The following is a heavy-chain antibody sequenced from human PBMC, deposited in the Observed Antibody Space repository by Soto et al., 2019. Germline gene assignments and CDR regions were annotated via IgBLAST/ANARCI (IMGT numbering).Heavy chain of an antibody. CDR1: GFTFSSYG. J-gene: IGHJ3*02. V-gene: IGHV3-33*01. CDR2: IWYDGSNK. Sequence: QVQLVESGGGVVQPGRSLRLSCAASGFTFSSYGMHWVRQAPGKGLEWVAVIWYDGSNKYYADSVKGRFTISRDNSKNTLYLQMNSLRAEDTAVYYCARDVGGGNSHGAFDIWGQGTMVTVSS. D-gene: IGHD2-21*02. CDR3: ARDVGGGNSHGAFDI.